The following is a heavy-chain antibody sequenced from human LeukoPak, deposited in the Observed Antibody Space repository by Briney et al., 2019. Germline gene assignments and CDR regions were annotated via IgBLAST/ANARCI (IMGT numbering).Heavy chain of an antibody. CDR3: ARAGYCSGGNCSSSYYDY. D-gene: IGHD2-15*01. J-gene: IGHJ4*02. V-gene: IGHV3-74*01. CDR1: GFTFSSYW. Sequence: GGSLRLSCAASGFTFSSYWMHWVSQAPGKGLLWVSRSNGDGSSTAYADSVKGRFTISRDNAKNTLYLQMNSLRAEDAALYYCARAGYCSGGNCSSSYYDYWGQGTLVTVSS. CDR2: SNGDGSST.